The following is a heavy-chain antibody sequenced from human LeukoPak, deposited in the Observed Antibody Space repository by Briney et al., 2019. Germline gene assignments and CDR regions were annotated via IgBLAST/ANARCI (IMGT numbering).Heavy chain of an antibody. CDR2: ISYDGSNK. J-gene: IGHJ4*02. Sequence: PGRSLRLSCAASGFTFSSYAMHWVRQAPGKGLEWVAVISYDGSNKYYADSVKGRFTISRDNSKNTLYLQMNSLRAEDTAVYYCARVGLGEWFVYYFDYWGQRTLVTVSS. CDR3: ARVGLGEWFVYYFDY. D-gene: IGHD3-3*01. CDR1: GFTFSSYA. V-gene: IGHV3-30-3*01.